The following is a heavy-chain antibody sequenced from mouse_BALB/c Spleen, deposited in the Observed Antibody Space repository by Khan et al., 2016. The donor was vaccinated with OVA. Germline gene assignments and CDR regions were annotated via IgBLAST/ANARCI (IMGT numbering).Heavy chain of an antibody. CDR3: ARAGYSPWFAY. D-gene: IGHD2-3*01. J-gene: IGHJ3*01. CDR2: IDPENGNT. CDR1: GFNIKDYY. Sequence: LKQSGAELVRPGALVKLSCKASGFNIKDYYIHWVKQRPEQGLEWIGWIDPENGNTIYDPKFQGKANITADTSSNTAYLHFSSLTSEDTAVYYCARAGYSPWFAYWGQGTLVTVSA. V-gene: IGHV14-1*02.